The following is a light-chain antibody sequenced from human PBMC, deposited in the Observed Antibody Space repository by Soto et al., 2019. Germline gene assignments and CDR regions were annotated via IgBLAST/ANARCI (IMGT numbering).Light chain of an antibody. J-gene: IGLJ3*02. V-gene: IGLV2-14*01. CDR3: SSYTSSSTLV. CDR2: EVS. CDR1: SSDVGGYNC. Sequence: QSVLTQPASVSGSPGQSITISCTGTSSDVGGYNCVSWYQQHPGKAPKLMIYEVSNRPSGVSNRFSGSKSGNTASLTISGLRAEDEADYYCSSYTSSSTLVFGGGTKLTVL.